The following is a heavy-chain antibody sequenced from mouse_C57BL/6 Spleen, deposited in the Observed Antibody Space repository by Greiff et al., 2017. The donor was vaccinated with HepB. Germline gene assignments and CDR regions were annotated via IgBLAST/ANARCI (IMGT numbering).Heavy chain of an antibody. D-gene: IGHD1-1*01. Sequence: QVQLQQPGAELVKPGASVKLSCKASGYTFTSYWMHWVKQRPGQGLEWIGMIHPNSGSTNYNEKFKSKATLTVDKSSSTAYMQLSSLTSEDSAVYYCASHYYGSSPAWFAYWGQGTLVTVSA. CDR2: IHPNSGST. V-gene: IGHV1-64*01. CDR3: ASHYYGSSPAWFAY. J-gene: IGHJ3*01. CDR1: GYTFTSYW.